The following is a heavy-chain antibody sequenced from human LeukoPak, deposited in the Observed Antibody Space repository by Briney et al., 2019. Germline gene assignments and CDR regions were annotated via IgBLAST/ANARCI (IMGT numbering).Heavy chain of an antibody. CDR1: GFTFSSYV. CDR3: AKDSSDYYFDY. J-gene: IGHJ4*02. Sequence: GGSLRLSCAASGFTFSSYVMHWVRQAPGKGLEWVAIISYDGSNEYYADSVKGRFTISRDNSKNTLYVQLNSLRPDDTAVYYCAKDSSDYYFDYWGQGTLVTVSS. CDR2: ISYDGSNE. V-gene: IGHV3-30*04. D-gene: IGHD3-22*01.